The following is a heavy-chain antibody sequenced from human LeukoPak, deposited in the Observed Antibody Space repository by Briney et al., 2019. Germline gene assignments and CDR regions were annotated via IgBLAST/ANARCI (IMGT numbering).Heavy chain of an antibody. CDR1: GYTFTGYY. CDR2: INPDSGAT. D-gene: IGHD2-21*01. CDR3: ATSSHYSPMEY. Sequence: ASVKVSCKTSGYTFTGYYMHWVRQAPGHGLEWLAWINPDSGATNFAQKFQDRVTMTRDTSISTAYMELSSLRSDDTAVYSCATSSHYSPMEYWGQGTLVTVSS. J-gene: IGHJ4*02. V-gene: IGHV1-2*02.